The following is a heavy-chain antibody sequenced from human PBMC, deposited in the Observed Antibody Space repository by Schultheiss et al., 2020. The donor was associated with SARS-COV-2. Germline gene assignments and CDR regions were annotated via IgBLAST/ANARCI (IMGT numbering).Heavy chain of an antibody. J-gene: IGHJ6*02. CDR1: GYTFTSYY. D-gene: IGHD3-10*01. V-gene: IGHV1-46*01. Sequence: ASVKVSCKASGYTFTSYYMHWVRQAPGQGLEWMGIINPSGGSTSYAQKFQGRVTMTRDTSTSTVYMELSSLRSEDTAVYYCVRESYWVGMVRGPEDYYGMDVWGQGTTVTVSS. CDR2: INPSGGST. CDR3: VRESYWVGMVRGPEDYYGMDV.